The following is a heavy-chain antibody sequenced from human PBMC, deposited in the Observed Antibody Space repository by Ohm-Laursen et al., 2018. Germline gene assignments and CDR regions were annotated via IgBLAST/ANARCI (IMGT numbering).Heavy chain of an antibody. CDR3: ARGGPTVTTFYYNGMDV. V-gene: IGHV1-2*02. D-gene: IGHD4-17*01. CDR2: INPNIGGS. CDR1: GYTFTAYY. Sequence: ATVKISCKASGYTFTAYYMHWVRQAPGQGLEWMGWINPNIGGSYYAQRFQGRVTMTRDTSISTAYMELNSLRSDDTAIYYCARGGPTVTTFYYNGMDVWGQGTTVAVSS. J-gene: IGHJ6*02.